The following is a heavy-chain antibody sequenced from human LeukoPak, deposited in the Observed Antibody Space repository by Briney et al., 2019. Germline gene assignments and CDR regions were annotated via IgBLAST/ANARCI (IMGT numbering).Heavy chain of an antibody. Sequence: GASVKASCKASGGTFRSYAINWVRQAPGQGLEWMGGIISISGTTNYAQNFQGRVTISADESTTTAYMELSSLRSEDTAVYYCATPHKYYDIWRGYCPFDNWGQGTLVTVSS. J-gene: IGHJ4*02. CDR1: GGTFRSYA. D-gene: IGHD3-3*01. CDR2: IISISGTT. V-gene: IGHV1-69*13. CDR3: ATPHKYYDIWRGYCPFDN.